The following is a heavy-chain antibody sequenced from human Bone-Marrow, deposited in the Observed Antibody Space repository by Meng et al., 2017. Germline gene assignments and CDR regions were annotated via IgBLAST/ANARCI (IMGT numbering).Heavy chain of an antibody. Sequence: QLGGGLNKAGPSGRVSCKSSGYTFTAYYIHWVRQAPGQGLEWMGHIKPQSGDTLYAQKFQGRVSMTRATSISTAYVELSGLTSDDTAVYYCARDEDISAAGYLFGDYWGHGTLVTVSS. CDR3: ARDEDISAAGYLFGDY. J-gene: IGHJ4*01. V-gene: IGHV1-2*06. D-gene: IGHD6-13*01. CDR1: GYTFTAYY. CDR2: IKPQSGDT.